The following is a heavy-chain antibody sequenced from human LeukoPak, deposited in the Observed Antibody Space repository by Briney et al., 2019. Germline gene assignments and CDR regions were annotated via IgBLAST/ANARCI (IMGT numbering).Heavy chain of an antibody. V-gene: IGHV4-38-2*02. CDR3: AREQQDGYNKCDY. CDR2: ISQSGDT. D-gene: IGHD5-24*01. J-gene: IGHJ4*02. CDR1: GYSISRGYE. Sequence: LETLSLTCSVSGYSISRGYEWGWIRQPPGKRLEWIGSISQSGDTYDNLSLKSRVTMSVDTARNQFSLKLSSVTAADTAVYYCAREQQDGYNKCDYRGQGTLVTVSS.